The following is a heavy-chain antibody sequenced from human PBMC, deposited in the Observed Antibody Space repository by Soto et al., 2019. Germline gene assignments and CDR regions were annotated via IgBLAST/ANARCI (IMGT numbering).Heavy chain of an antibody. V-gene: IGHV4-30-2*01. CDR2: IYHSGST. CDR3: ASRSTRPVRNYDDSFDY. D-gene: IGHD5-12*01. Sequence: QLQLQESGSGLVKPSQTLSLTCAVSGGSISSGGYSWSWIRQPPGKGLEWIGYIYHSGSTYYNPSLKSRVTISVDRSKNQFSLKLSSVTAADTAVYYCASRSTRPVRNYDDSFDYWGQGTLVTVSS. CDR1: GGSISSGGYS. J-gene: IGHJ4*02.